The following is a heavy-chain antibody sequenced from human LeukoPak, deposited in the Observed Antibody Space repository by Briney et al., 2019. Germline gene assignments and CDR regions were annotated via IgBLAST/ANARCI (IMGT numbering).Heavy chain of an antibody. CDR3: ARCIAAASFDP. J-gene: IGHJ5*02. CDR1: GSSISSYY. D-gene: IGHD6-13*01. CDR2: IYYSGST. V-gene: IGHV4-59*08. Sequence: PSETLSLTCTVSGSSISSYYWSWIRQPPGKGQEWIGYIYYSGSTNYNPSLKSRVTISVDTSKNQFSLKLSSVTAADTAVYYCARCIAAASFDPWGQGTRVTVSS.